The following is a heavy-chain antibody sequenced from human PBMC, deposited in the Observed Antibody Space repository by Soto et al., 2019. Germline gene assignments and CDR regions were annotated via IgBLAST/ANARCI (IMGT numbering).Heavy chain of an antibody. CDR3: ASSYGSGYPAFDY. V-gene: IGHV1-69*02. D-gene: IGHD3-10*01. Sequence: QVQLVQSGAEVKRPGSSVKVSCKGSGDTFNFYSINWVRQAPGLGLEWTGRVNPIVSMSNYAQKFQGRVTMTADKSTSTAYMELSSLRSEDTAIYYCASSYGSGYPAFDYWGQGALVTVSS. CDR1: GDTFNFYS. J-gene: IGHJ4*02. CDR2: VNPIVSMS.